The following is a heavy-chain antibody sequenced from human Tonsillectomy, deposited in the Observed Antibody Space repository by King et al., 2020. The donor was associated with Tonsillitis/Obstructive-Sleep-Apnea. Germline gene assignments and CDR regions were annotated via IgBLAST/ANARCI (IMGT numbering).Heavy chain of an antibody. CDR1: GDSIHSGNYY. Sequence: QLQESGPGLVKPSQTLSLTCTVSGDSIHSGNYYWSWIRQHPGKGLEWIGYIYFSGSTYYNPSLKSRVSISVDTSQNYFSLKLSSVTAADTAVYYCARGPGYSYGSYYFDYWGQGTLVTVSS. CDR2: IYFSGST. J-gene: IGHJ4*02. CDR3: ARGPGYSYGSYYFDY. V-gene: IGHV4-31*03. D-gene: IGHD5-18*01.